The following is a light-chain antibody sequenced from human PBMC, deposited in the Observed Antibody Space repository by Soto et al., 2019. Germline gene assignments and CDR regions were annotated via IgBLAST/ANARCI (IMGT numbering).Light chain of an antibody. CDR3: QQYYRSSWT. CDR1: QSVLYSSKNKNY. CDR2: WAS. V-gene: IGKV4-1*01. Sequence: DIVMTQSPDSLAVSLGERSTINCNSSQSVLYSSKNKNYLAWYQQKPGQAPKLLIYWASTRESGVPDRFSGSGSGTDFTLTIGSLQAEDAAVYYCQQYYRSSWTFGQGTKVDIK. J-gene: IGKJ1*01.